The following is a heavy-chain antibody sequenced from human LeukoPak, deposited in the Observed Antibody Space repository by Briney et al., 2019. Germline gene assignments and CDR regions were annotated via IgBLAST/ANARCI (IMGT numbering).Heavy chain of an antibody. CDR2: INHSGST. D-gene: IGHD6-13*01. J-gene: IGHJ6*02. CDR1: GGSFSGYY. CDR3: ARGRGLSSSWYSYYYYGMDV. Sequence: SETLSLTCAVYGGSFSGYYWSWIRQPPGKGLEWIGEINHSGSTNYNPSLKSRVTTSVDTSKNQFSLKLSSVTAADTAVYYCARGRGLSSSWYSYYYYGMDVWGQGTTVTVSS. V-gene: IGHV4-34*01.